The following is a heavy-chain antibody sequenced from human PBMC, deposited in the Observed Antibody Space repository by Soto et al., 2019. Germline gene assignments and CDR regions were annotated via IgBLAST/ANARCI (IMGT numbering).Heavy chain of an antibody. D-gene: IGHD6-19*01. Sequence: PGESLKISCKGSGYSFINYWIAWVRQMPGKGLEWMGIIYPGDSDTRYSPSFQGQVTISADKSIPTAYLHWSSLKASDTAMYFCTGPGSGSPTNDWYFDLWGRGTLVTVSS. CDR3: TGPGSGSPTNDWYFDL. J-gene: IGHJ2*01. CDR2: IYPGDSDT. CDR1: GYSFINYW. V-gene: IGHV5-51*01.